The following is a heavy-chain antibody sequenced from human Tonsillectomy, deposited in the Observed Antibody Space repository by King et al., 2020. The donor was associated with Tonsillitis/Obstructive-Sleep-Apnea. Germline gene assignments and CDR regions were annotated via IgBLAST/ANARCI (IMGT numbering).Heavy chain of an antibody. CDR1: GFSFSSYA. D-gene: IGHD3-9*01. J-gene: IGHJ4*02. CDR2: ISYDGSNK. Sequence: VQLVESGGGVVQPGRSLRLSCAASGFSFSSYAMHWVRQAPGKGLEWVAVISYDGSNKYYADSVKGRFTISRDNSKNTLYLQMNSLRAEDTAVYYCARGDTYYDILTGYGYWGQGTLVTVSS. V-gene: IGHV3-30*04. CDR3: ARGDTYYDILTGYGY.